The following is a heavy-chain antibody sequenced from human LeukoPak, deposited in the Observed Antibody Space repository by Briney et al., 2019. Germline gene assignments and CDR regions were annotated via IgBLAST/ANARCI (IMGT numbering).Heavy chain of an antibody. Sequence: PGGSLRLSCAASGFTFSDHYMDWVRQAPGKGLEWVGRTRNKANSYTTEYAASVKGRFTISRDDSKNSLYLQMNSLKTEDTAVYYCATNLGYSSRDNYYIDYWGQGTLVTVSS. V-gene: IGHV3-72*01. CDR2: TRNKANSYTT. D-gene: IGHD6-19*01. CDR1: GFTFSDHY. CDR3: ATNLGYSSRDNYYIDY. J-gene: IGHJ4*02.